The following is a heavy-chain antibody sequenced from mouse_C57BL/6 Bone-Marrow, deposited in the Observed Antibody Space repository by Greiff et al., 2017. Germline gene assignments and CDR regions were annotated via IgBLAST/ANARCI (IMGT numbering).Heavy chain of an antibody. CDR1: GFTFSDYY. CDR2: ISNGGGST. CDR3: ARWGSSYTYYAMDD. J-gene: IGHJ4*01. D-gene: IGHD1-1*01. Sequence: EVKLVESGGGLVQPGGSLKLSCAASGFTFSDYYMYWVRQTPEKRLEWVAYISNGGGSTYYPDTVKGRFTISRDNAKNTLYLQMSRLKSEDTAMYYCARWGSSYTYYAMDDWGQGTSVTVSS. V-gene: IGHV5-12*01.